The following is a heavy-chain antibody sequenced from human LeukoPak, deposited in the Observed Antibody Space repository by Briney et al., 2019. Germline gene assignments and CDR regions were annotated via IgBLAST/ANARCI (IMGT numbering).Heavy chain of an antibody. D-gene: IGHD1-26*01. V-gene: IGHV3-7*01. CDR3: ARDHVGATFGY. CDR2: IKQDGSEK. Sequence: GGSVRLSCAASGFTFSSYWMSWVRQAPGKGLEWVANIKQDGSEKYYVDSVKGRFTVSRDNAKNSLYLQMNSLRAEDTAVYYCARDHVGATFGYWGQGTLVTVSS. J-gene: IGHJ4*02. CDR1: GFTFSSYW.